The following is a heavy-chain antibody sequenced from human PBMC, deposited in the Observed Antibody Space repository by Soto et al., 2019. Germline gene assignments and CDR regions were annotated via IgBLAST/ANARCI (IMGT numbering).Heavy chain of an antibody. J-gene: IGHJ5*02. Sequence: QVQLVQSGAEVKKPGSSVKVSCKASGGTFSSYAISWVRQAPGQGLEWMGGIIPIFGTATYAQKFQGRVTITADESTSTAYMELSSLRSEDTAVYYCARVNTSYCSGGSCYSDWFDPWGQGTMVTVSS. D-gene: IGHD2-15*01. CDR1: GGTFSSYA. CDR2: IIPIFGTA. V-gene: IGHV1-69*01. CDR3: ARVNTSYCSGGSCYSDWFDP.